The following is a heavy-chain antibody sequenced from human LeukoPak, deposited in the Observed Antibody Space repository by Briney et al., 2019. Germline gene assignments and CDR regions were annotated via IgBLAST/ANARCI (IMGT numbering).Heavy chain of an antibody. CDR3: AKDFYWAFDY. Sequence: GGSLRLSCAASGFTFSSYAMSWVRQAPGKGLEWVSTISGSGLSTYYADSVKGRFTISRDISKNTVYLQMNSLRVEDTAVYYCAKDFYWAFDYWGQGTLVTVSS. D-gene: IGHD2-8*02. CDR2: ISGSGLST. V-gene: IGHV3-23*01. J-gene: IGHJ4*02. CDR1: GFTFSSYA.